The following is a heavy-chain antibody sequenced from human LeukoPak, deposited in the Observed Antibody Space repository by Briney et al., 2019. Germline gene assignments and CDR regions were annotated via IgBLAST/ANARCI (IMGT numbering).Heavy chain of an antibody. J-gene: IGHJ3*02. Sequence: GGSLRLSCAASGFTFSDYYMSWIRQAPGKGLEWVSAISGSGGSTYYADSVKGRFTISRDNSKNTLYLQMNSLRAEDTAVYYCAKEGTDAFDIWGQGTMVTVSS. CDR3: AKEGTDAFDI. D-gene: IGHD1-1*01. V-gene: IGHV3-23*01. CDR1: GFTFSDYY. CDR2: ISGSGGST.